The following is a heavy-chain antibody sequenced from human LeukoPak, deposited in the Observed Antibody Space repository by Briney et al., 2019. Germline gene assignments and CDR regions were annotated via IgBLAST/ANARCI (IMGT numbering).Heavy chain of an antibody. V-gene: IGHV3-74*01. Sequence: GSLRLSCAASGFTFSSYWMHCVRQAPGKGLVWVSRINSDGSNTSYADSVKGRITISRDNAKNTLYLQMNSLRAEDTAVYYCARDKIDYYGMDVWGQGTTVTVSS. J-gene: IGHJ6*02. CDR3: ARDKIDYYGMDV. CDR1: GFTFSSYW. CDR2: INSDGSNT.